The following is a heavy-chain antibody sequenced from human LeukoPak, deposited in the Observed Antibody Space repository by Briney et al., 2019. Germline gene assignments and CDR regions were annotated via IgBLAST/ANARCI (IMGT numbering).Heavy chain of an antibody. CDR1: GFTFSSYA. J-gene: IGHJ4*02. CDR2: ISGSSDVT. CDR3: AKDRSDTSRWYAGSH. V-gene: IGHV3-23*01. D-gene: IGHD6-13*01. Sequence: GGSLRLSCVASGFTFSSYALSWVRQAPGKGLEWVSAISGSSDVTYYADSVKGRFTISRDNSKNTLSLQMNSLRAEDTAVYYCAKDRSDTSRWYAGSHWGQGTLVTVSS.